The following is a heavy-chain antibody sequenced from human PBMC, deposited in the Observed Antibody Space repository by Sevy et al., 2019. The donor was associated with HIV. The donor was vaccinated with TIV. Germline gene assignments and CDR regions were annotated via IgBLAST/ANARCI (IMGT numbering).Heavy chain of an antibody. CDR1: GFTFSSYW. J-gene: IGHJ5*02. CDR3: ARRPTGQSGSYWFDP. CDR2: IKTDGSDT. V-gene: IGHV3-74*01. Sequence: GGSLRLSCAASGFTFSSYWMHWVRQAPGKGLVWVSRIKTDGSDTSYADSVKGRFTISRDKTKNTLYLQMNRLRAEDKGVYYCARRPTGQSGSYWFDPWGQGTLVTVSS. D-gene: IGHD1-26*01.